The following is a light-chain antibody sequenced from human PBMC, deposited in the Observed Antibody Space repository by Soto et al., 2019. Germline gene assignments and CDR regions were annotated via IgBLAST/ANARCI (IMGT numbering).Light chain of an antibody. CDR1: SCDVGGYNY. V-gene: IGLV2-14*01. Sequence: QSALTQPASVSGSPGQSITISCTGTSCDVGGYNYVSWFQQHPGKAPKLLIYEVNNRPSGVSNRFSGSKSGNTASLTISGLQTEDEADYYCNSFTSSTTWVFGGGTKLTVL. J-gene: IGLJ3*02. CDR3: NSFTSSTTWV. CDR2: EVN.